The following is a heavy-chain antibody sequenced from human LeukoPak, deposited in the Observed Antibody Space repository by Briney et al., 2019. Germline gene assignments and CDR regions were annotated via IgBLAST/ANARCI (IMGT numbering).Heavy chain of an antibody. CDR3: ARIDYDSSGYYYRIDYYFDY. D-gene: IGHD3-22*01. CDR1: GYTFTSYG. V-gene: IGHV1-18*01. Sequence: GASVKVSCKASGYTFTSYGISWVRQAPGQGLEWMGWISAYNGNTNYAQKLQGRATMTTDTSTSTAYMELRSLRSDDTAVYYCARIDYDSSGYYYRIDYYFDYWGQGTLVTVSS. J-gene: IGHJ4*02. CDR2: ISAYNGNT.